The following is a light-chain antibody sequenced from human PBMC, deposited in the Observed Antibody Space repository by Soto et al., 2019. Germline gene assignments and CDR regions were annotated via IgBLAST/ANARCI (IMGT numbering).Light chain of an antibody. Sequence: EIVLTQSPGTLSLSPGERATLSCRARQSVSSSYLAWYQQRPGQAPRLLIYGASIRATGIPDRFSGSGSGTDFTLTISRLEPDDFAVYYCQHYGASSWTFGQGTKVDIK. CDR3: QHYGASSWT. J-gene: IGKJ1*01. CDR1: QSVSSSY. CDR2: GAS. V-gene: IGKV3-20*01.